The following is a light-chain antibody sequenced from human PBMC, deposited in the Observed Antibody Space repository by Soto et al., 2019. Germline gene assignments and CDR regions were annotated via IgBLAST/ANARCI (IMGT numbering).Light chain of an antibody. CDR2: GAS. Sequence: EIVMTQSPATLSVSPGERATLSCRASQSVNSNLAWYQQKPGQAPSLLIYGASTRATGVPARFSGSGSGTEFTHTISSPQSENFAVYACKQSNNWTRDTFGKGNKLEIK. J-gene: IGKJ2*01. CDR3: KQSNNWTRDT. V-gene: IGKV3-15*01. CDR1: QSVNSN.